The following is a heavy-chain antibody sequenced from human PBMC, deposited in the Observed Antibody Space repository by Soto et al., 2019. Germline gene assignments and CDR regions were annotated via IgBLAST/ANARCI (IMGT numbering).Heavy chain of an antibody. D-gene: IGHD2-15*01. CDR1: GYIFTAYS. CDR2: VNPSGGST. CDR3: AREENCSDGVCYSEYFQR. V-gene: IGHV1-46*01. J-gene: IGHJ1*01. Sequence: ASVKVSCKASGYIFTAYSMHWVRQAPGQGLEWMGVVNPSGGSTNCAQRFQGRITMTRDTSTSTVYMDLKFLTSEDTAVYYCAREENCSDGVCYSEYFQRWGQGTLVNVSS.